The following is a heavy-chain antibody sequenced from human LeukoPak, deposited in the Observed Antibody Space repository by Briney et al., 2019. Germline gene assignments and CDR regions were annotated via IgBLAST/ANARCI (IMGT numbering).Heavy chain of an antibody. V-gene: IGHV4-34*01. CDR1: GESFSGYY. CDR2: INHSGST. J-gene: IGHJ5*02. D-gene: IGHD6-13*01. Sequence: SETLSLTCAVYGESFSGYYWSWIRQPPGKGLEWIGEINHSGSTNYNPSLKSRVTISVDTSKNQFSLKLSSVTAAATAVYYCARVVRIAAAGIYWFDPWGQGTLVTVSS. CDR3: ARVVRIAAAGIYWFDP.